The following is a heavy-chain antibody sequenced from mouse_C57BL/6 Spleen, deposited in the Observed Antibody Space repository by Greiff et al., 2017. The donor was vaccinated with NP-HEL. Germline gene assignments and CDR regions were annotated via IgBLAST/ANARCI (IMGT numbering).Heavy chain of an antibody. CDR2: IYPSDSET. CDR3: ARLRQYYFDY. D-gene: IGHD2-12*01. V-gene: IGHV1-61*01. Sequence: GGELVRPGSSVKLSCKASGYTFTSYWMDWVKQRPGQGLEWIGNIYPSDSETHYNQKFKDKATLTVDKSSSTAYMQLSSLTSEDSAVYYCARLRQYYFDYWGQGTTLTVSS. J-gene: IGHJ2*01. CDR1: GYTFTSYW.